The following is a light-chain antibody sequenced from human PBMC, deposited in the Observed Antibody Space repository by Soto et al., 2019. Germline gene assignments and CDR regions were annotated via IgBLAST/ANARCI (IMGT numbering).Light chain of an antibody. CDR2: DAS. V-gene: IGKV3-11*01. CDR1: QSVSNS. J-gene: IGKJ2*03. CDR3: QQRNS. Sequence: ELVLTQSPATLSFSPGERATLSCRASQSVSNSLAWYQQKPGQAPRLLIYDASNRATDIPARFSGSGSGTAFTLPISSLEPEDLAVSYCQQRNSFGQGTK.